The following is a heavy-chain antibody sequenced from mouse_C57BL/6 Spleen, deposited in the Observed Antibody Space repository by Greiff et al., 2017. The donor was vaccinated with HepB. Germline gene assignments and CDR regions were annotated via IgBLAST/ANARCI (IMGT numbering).Heavy chain of an antibody. Sequence: EVKVVESGGDLVKPGGSLKLSCAASGFTFSSYGMSWVRQTPDKRLEWVATISSGGSYTYYPDSVKGRFTISRDNAKNTLYLQMRSRNADDTAMYYCASLSGSPFAYWGQGTLVTVSA. J-gene: IGHJ3*01. CDR2: ISSGGSYT. CDR1: GFTFSSYG. D-gene: IGHD1-1*01. V-gene: IGHV5-6*01. CDR3: ASLSGSPFAY.